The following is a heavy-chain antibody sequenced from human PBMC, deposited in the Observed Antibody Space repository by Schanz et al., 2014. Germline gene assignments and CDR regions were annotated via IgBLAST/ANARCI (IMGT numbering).Heavy chain of an antibody. Sequence: QVQLVESGGGVVQPGRSLRLSCAASGFTFSSYGMHWVRQAPGKGLEWVAVIWYDGSNKYYADSVKGRFTISRDNSKNTLYLQMNSLRAEDTAVYYCAKEGTVVSGSPRDYWGRGTLVTVSS. D-gene: IGHD3-10*01. CDR2: IWYDGSNK. CDR1: GFTFSSYG. CDR3: AKEGTVVSGSPRDY. J-gene: IGHJ4*02. V-gene: IGHV3-33*06.